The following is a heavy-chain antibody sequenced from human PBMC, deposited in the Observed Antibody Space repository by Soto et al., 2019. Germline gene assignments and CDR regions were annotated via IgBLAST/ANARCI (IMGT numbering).Heavy chain of an antibody. CDR3: ARDFPSSSSDP. V-gene: IGHV1-69*01. J-gene: IGHJ5*02. CDR1: GGTFSSYA. Sequence: QVQLVQSGAEVKKPGSSVKVSCKASGGTFSSYAITWVRQAPGQGLEWMGGIIPIFGTANYAHKFQGRVTITADESLTTAYMALSSLRSEDTAVYYCARDFPSSSSDPWGQGTLVTVSS. CDR2: IIPIFGTA.